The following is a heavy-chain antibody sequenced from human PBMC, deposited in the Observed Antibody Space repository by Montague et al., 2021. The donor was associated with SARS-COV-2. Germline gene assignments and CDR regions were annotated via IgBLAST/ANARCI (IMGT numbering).Heavy chain of an antibody. CDR2: IQTSGTS. D-gene: IGHD2-8*01. J-gene: IGHJ6*02. Sequence: TLSLTCTVSGDSMTSASYFWTWIRQPAGEGLEWIGHIQTSGTSNYNPSLKGRVTMSTDTSKNQFSLELRSVTATDTAVYFCARDRPESWRISPGLAGLFATLVHSASGMDVWGQGTTVTVS. CDR3: ARDRPESWRISPGLAGLFATLVHSASGMDV. V-gene: IGHV4-61*09. CDR1: GDSMTSASYF.